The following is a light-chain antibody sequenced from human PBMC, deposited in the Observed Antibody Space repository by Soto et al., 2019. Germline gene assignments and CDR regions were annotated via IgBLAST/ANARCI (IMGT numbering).Light chain of an antibody. CDR3: QQYETYPLT. Sequence: DIQMTQSPSTLSASVGERVTITCRPSGNINTWLAWYQQKPGKAPYLLIYKASNLQSGVPSRFSGSASGTEFTLTISILQPDDIATYYCQQYETYPLTYGGGTKVAI. CDR1: GNINTW. V-gene: IGKV1-5*03. CDR2: KAS. J-gene: IGKJ4*01.